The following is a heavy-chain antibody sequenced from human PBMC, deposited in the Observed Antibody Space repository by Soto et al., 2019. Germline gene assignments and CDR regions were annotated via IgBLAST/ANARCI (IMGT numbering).Heavy chain of an antibody. Sequence: GSLRLSFAYSGFTFRNYAMSCVRQAPGKGLEWVSLVSATAGTTYYTDSVKGRFTISRDNSRNTVCLQMNSLRADDTAVYYCAKDRLAGGFDYWGQGTLVTVSS. CDR1: GFTFRNYA. J-gene: IGHJ4*02. D-gene: IGHD3-16*01. CDR2: VSATAGTT. V-gene: IGHV3-23*01. CDR3: AKDRLAGGFDY.